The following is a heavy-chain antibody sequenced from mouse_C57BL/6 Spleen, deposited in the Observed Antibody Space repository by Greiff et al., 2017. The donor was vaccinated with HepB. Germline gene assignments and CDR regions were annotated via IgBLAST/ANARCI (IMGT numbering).Heavy chain of an antibody. J-gene: IGHJ2*01. CDR2: IWSDGST. CDR3: ARNGGDDYPYFDY. Sequence: VKLVESGPGLVAPSQSLSITCTVSGFSLTSYGVHWVRQPPGKGLEWLVVIWSDGSTTYNSALKSRLSISKDNSKSQVFLKMNSLQTDDTAMYYCARNGGDDYPYFDYWGQGTTLTVSS. D-gene: IGHD2-4*01. V-gene: IGHV2-6*02. CDR1: GFSLTSYG.